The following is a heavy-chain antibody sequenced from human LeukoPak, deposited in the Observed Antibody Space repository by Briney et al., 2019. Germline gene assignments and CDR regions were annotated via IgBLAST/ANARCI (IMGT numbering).Heavy chain of an antibody. Sequence: GGSLRLSCTVSGFTLSSYEMSWIRQAPGKGLEWVSSIEYSGGSAYYADSVKGRFTISRDNAKNSLYLQMNSLRAEDTAVYYCARVRSGSYFNAFDIWGQGTMVTVSS. D-gene: IGHD1-26*01. CDR2: IEYSGGSA. J-gene: IGHJ3*02. V-gene: IGHV3-21*01. CDR3: ARVRSGSYFNAFDI. CDR1: GFTLSSYE.